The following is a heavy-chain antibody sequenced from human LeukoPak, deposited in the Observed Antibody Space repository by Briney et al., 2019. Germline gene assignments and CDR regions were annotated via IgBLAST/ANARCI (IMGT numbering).Heavy chain of an antibody. CDR2: IHPSGINT. Sequence: HPGGSLRLSCVGSGFNFMQYGMMWVRQAPGKGLEWASTIHPSGINTHHADSVKGRFTISRDNSKNTLYLQMNSLRVEDTAIYYCARDPSTLLPTDDSWGQGTLVAVSS. CDR1: GFNFMQYG. J-gene: IGHJ4*02. CDR3: ARDPSTLLPTDDS. V-gene: IGHV3-23*05. D-gene: IGHD2-2*01.